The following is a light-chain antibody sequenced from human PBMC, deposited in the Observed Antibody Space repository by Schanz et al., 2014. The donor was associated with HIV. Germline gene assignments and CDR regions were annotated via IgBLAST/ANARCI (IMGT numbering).Light chain of an antibody. J-gene: IGKJ2*01. CDR2: GAS. CDR1: QSSSTY. Sequence: EIVLTQSPGTLSLSPGERATLSCRASQSSSTYLAWYQHKPGQAPRLLIYGASSRATDIPARFSGSGSGTDFTLTISSLEPEDFAVYYCQHRTHWPPYTFGQGTKVEIK. V-gene: IGKV3-11*01. CDR3: QHRTHWPPYT.